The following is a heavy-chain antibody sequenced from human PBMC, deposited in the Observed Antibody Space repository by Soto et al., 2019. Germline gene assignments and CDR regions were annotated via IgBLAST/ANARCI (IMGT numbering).Heavy chain of an antibody. CDR1: GYTFTSYG. CDR2: ISAYNGNT. J-gene: IGHJ3*02. Sequence: ASVKVSCKASGYTFTSYGISWVRQAPGQGLEWMGWISAYNGNTNYAQKLQGRVTMTTDTSTSTAYMKLRRLRSDDTAVYYCAREPQKDYGEHAFDIRGQGTMVT. V-gene: IGHV1-18*01. CDR3: AREPQKDYGEHAFDI. D-gene: IGHD4-17*01.